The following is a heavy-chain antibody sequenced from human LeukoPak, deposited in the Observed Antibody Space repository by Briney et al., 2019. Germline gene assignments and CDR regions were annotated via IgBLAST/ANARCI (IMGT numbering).Heavy chain of an antibody. V-gene: IGHV4-31*03. Sequence: SQTLSLTCTVSGGSISSGGYYLSWIRQHPGKGLEWIGYIYYSGSTYYNPSLKSRVTISVDTSKNQFSLKLSSVTAADTAVYYCARQGSRYYDSSGLDLDYWGQGTLVTVSS. CDR1: GGSISSGGYY. J-gene: IGHJ4*02. D-gene: IGHD3-22*01. CDR2: IYYSGST. CDR3: ARQGSRYYDSSGLDLDY.